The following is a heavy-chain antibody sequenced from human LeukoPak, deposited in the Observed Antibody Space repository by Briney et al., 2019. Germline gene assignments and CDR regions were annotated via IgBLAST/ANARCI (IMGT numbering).Heavy chain of an antibody. J-gene: IGHJ4*02. V-gene: IGHV3-23*01. CDR3: AKVGGSYSGGGDY. Sequence: GGSLRLSCAASGFTFSSYAMSWVRQAPGKGLEWVSAISGSGGSTYYADSVKGRFTISRDNPKNTLYLQMSSLRAEDTAVYYCAKVGGSYSGGGDYWGQGTLVTVSS. D-gene: IGHD1-26*01. CDR2: ISGSGGST. CDR1: GFTFSSYA.